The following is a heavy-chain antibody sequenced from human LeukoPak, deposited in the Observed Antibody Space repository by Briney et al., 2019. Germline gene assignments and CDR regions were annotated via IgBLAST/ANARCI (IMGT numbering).Heavy chain of an antibody. CDR2: IYHSGRT. J-gene: IGHJ6*03. CDR1: GYSISSGYY. D-gene: IGHD3-10*01. Sequence: PSETLSLTCTVSGYSISSGYYWGWIRQPPGKGLEWIGSIYHSGRTFYNPSLKSRVTISVDTSKNQFSLKLSSVTAADTAVYYCARLVPIEYYMDVWGKGTTVTVSS. V-gene: IGHV4-38-2*02. CDR3: ARLVPIEYYMDV.